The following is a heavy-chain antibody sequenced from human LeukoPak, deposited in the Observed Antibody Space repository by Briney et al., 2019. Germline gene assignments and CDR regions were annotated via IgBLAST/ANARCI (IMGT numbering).Heavy chain of an antibody. CDR3: AKAYWYGDYVGNWFDP. CDR1: GFTFSSYV. D-gene: IGHD4-23*01. CDR2: ISGSGGST. J-gene: IGHJ5*02. Sequence: GGSLRLSCAASGFTFSSYVMSWVRQTPGKGLVWVPGISGSGGSTNYADSVKGRFTISRDNSKDTLYLQMNSLRAEDTAVYYCAKAYWYGDYVGNWFDPWGQGTLVTVSS. V-gene: IGHV3-23*01.